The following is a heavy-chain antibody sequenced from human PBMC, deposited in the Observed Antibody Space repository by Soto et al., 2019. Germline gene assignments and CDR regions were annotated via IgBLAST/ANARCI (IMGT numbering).Heavy chain of an antibody. CDR2: ISYDGSNK. J-gene: IGHJ2*01. V-gene: IGHV3-30-3*01. CDR1: GFTFSSYA. D-gene: IGHD5-12*01. Sequence: GGSLRLSYAASGFTFSSYAMHWVRQAPGKGLEWVAVISYDGSNKYYADSVKGRFTISRDNSKNTLYLQMNSLRAEDTAVYYCARAMDIVATIRYFDLWGRGTLVTVSS. CDR3: ARAMDIVATIRYFDL.